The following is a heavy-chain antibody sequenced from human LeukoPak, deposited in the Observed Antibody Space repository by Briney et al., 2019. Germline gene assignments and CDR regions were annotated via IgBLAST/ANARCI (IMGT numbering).Heavy chain of an antibody. CDR1: EFTFTTYA. V-gene: IGHV3-23*01. CDR3: AKSLAFAATGGGMDV. D-gene: IGHD2-15*01. J-gene: IGHJ6*02. Sequence: GGSLRLSCAASEFTFTTYAMRWVRQAPGKGLEWVSSISGSDGNIYYADSVKGRFTISRDNNRNTVDLQMNSLRAEDAAVYYCAKSLAFAATGGGMDVWGQGTTVTVSS. CDR2: ISGSDGNI.